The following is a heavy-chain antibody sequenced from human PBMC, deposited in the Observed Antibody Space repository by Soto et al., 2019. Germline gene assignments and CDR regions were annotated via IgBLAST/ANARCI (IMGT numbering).Heavy chain of an antibody. V-gene: IGHV3-21*01. Sequence: VQLVESGGGLVKPGGSLRLSCAASGFTLSSYSMTWVRQAPRKGLEWVSSISSSGSTIYYADSVKGRFTISRDNAKNSLYLQMNSLRAEDTAVYYCARDLLDHDYGDYLGYYYYGMDVWGQGTTVTVSS. CDR2: ISSSGSTI. CDR3: ARDLLDHDYGDYLGYYYYGMDV. D-gene: IGHD4-17*01. J-gene: IGHJ6*02. CDR1: GFTLSSYS.